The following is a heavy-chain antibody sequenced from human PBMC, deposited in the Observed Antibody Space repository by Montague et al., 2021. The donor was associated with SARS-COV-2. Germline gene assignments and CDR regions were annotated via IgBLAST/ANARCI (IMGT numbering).Heavy chain of an antibody. CDR3: ATLTQSNGDF. CDR2: VYSSGTT. V-gene: IGHV4-4*08. CDR1: SDSINSYY. D-gene: IGHD4/OR15-4a*01. J-gene: IGHJ4*02. Sequence: SETLPLICTVSSDSINSYYWGWIRQPPGKRLEWLGYVYSSGTTNYNPSLNSRIAISVDTSKNQFSLRLDSVTAADTAIYYCATLTQSNGDFWGQGALVTVS.